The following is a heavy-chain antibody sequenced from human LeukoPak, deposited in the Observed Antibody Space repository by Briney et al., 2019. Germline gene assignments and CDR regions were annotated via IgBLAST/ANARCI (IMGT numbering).Heavy chain of an antibody. D-gene: IGHD2-8*01. CDR1: GGSISSSSYY. J-gene: IGHJ6*03. CDR2: IYYSGST. V-gene: IGHV4-39*07. Sequence: PSETLSLTCTVSGGSISSSSYYWGWIRQPPGKGLEWIGSIYYSGSTYYNPSLKSRVTISVDTSKNQFSLKLSSVTAADTAVYYCARGTRDIVLMVYATRSFYYYYMDVWGKGTTVTVSS. CDR3: ARGTRDIVLMVYATRSFYYYYMDV.